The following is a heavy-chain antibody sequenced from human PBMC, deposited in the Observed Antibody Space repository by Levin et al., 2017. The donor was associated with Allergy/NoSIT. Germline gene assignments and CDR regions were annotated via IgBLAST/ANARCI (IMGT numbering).Heavy chain of an antibody. CDR1: GYIFTNYG. V-gene: IGHV1-18*01. J-gene: IGHJ4*02. CDR3: ARGEYYYDSGGYLFDS. D-gene: IGHD3-22*01. CDR2: ISPNNGKT. Sequence: PSASVKVSCKASGYIFTNYGVSWVRQAPGEGPEWMGWISPNNGKTDYAQSLQGRVTMTTDTSTSTAYMELRSLSSDDTAVYYCARGEYYYDSGGYLFDSWGQGTLVTVSS.